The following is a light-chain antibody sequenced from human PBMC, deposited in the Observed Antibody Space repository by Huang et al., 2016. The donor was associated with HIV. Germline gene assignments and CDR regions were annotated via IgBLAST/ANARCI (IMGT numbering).Light chain of an antibody. V-gene: IGKV3-11*02. CDR1: QSVSSS. CDR3: QQRYSWPALT. Sequence: EIVLTQSPATLSLSPGERATLSCRTSQSVSSSLAWYQQKTGQAPRILIYDASKRATTIPARFSGGGSGRDFTLTISRLEPAEFATCYCQQRYSWPALTFGGGTKVEIK. CDR2: DAS. J-gene: IGKJ4*01.